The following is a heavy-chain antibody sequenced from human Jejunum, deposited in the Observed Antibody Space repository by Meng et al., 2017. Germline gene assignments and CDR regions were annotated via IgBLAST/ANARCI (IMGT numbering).Heavy chain of an antibody. CDR1: GNTFTTNT. CDR3: ARDPTGGSFHYFDS. Sequence: QVQLVQSGAERKKPGASGKSSCKASGNTFTTNTIHGVRQAPGQRPEWMGWINAGNGNTKYSLKFQNRVTLTRDTSASTAYMELNSLTSADTAVYYCARDPTGGSFHYFDSWGQGALVTVSS. D-gene: IGHD1-14*01. V-gene: IGHV1-3*01. J-gene: IGHJ4*02. CDR2: INAGNGNT.